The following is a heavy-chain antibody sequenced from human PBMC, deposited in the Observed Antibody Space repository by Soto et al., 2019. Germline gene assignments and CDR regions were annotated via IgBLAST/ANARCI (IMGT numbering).Heavy chain of an antibody. CDR3: ARHIIGSSSWYEVDYYYGMDV. CDR2: IYYSGST. J-gene: IGHJ6*02. D-gene: IGHD6-13*01. CDR1: GGSISSSSYY. V-gene: IGHV4-39*01. Sequence: TLSLTCTVSGGSISSSSYYWGWIRQPPGKGLEWIGSIYYSGSTYYNPSLKSRVTISVDTSKNQFSLKLSSVTAADTAVYYCARHIIGSSSWYEVDYYYGMDVWGQGTTVTVSS.